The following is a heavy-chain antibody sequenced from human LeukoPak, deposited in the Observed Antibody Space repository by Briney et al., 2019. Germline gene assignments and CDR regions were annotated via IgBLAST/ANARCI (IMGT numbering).Heavy chain of an antibody. D-gene: IGHD5-12*01. V-gene: IGHV4-59*08. CDR3: ARHGGYDVAFDY. CDR1: GGSISSYY. J-gene: IGHJ4*02. Sequence: PSETQSLTCTVSGGSISSYYWSWIRQPPGKGLEWIGYIYYSGSTNYNPSLKSRVTISVDTSKNQFSLKLSSVTAADTAVYYCARHGGYDVAFDYWGQGTLVTVSS. CDR2: IYYSGST.